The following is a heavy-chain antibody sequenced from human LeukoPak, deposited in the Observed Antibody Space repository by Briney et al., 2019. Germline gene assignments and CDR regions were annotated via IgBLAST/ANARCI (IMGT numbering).Heavy chain of an antibody. CDR3: ARDMALAFDI. Sequence: VGSLRLSCAASGFTVSSNYMSWVRQAPGKGLEWVANIKQDGSEKYYVDSVKGRFTISRDNAKNSLYLQMNSLRAEDTAVYYCARDMALAFDIWGQGTMVTVSS. J-gene: IGHJ3*02. CDR2: IKQDGSEK. CDR1: GFTVSSNY. V-gene: IGHV3-7*01. D-gene: IGHD5-24*01.